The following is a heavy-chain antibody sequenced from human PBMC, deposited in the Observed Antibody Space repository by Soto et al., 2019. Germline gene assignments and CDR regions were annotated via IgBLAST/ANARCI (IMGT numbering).Heavy chain of an antibody. Sequence: QVQLQESGPGLVKPSQTLSLTCTVSGGSISSGDYYWSWIRQPPGKGLEWIGYIYYSGSTYYNPSLESRVTLSVDTSKNQFSLKLRSVTAADTAVYYCARLGYSGSWYGIGSYWGQGTLVTVSS. CDR1: GGSISSGDYY. CDR3: ARLGYSGSWYGIGSY. D-gene: IGHD6-19*01. CDR2: IYYSGST. J-gene: IGHJ4*02. V-gene: IGHV4-30-4*01.